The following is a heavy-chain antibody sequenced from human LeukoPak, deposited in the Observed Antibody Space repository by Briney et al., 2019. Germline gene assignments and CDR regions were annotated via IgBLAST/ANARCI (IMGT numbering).Heavy chain of an antibody. CDR1: GFTFSSYS. D-gene: IGHD3-9*01. V-gene: IGHV3-48*01. Sequence: PGGSLRLSCAASGFTFSSYSMNWVRQAPGKGLEWVSYISSSSSTIYYADSVKGRFIISRDNAKNSLYLQMNSLRAEDTAVYYCARDRYVILTGYYPHDYWGQGTLVTVSS. CDR2: ISSSSSTI. J-gene: IGHJ4*02. CDR3: ARDRYVILTGYYPHDY.